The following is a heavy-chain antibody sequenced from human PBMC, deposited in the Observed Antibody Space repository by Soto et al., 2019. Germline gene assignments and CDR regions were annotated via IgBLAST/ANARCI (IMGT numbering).Heavy chain of an antibody. D-gene: IGHD1-26*01. Sequence: GGSLRLSCAASGFTFSSYGMHWVRQAPGKGLEWVAVISFDGSDKYYADSVKGRFTISRDNSKNTLSLQMDSLRADDSAVYYCASRVPHGTYGAPYFQHWGQGTLVTVSS. V-gene: IGHV3-30*03. J-gene: IGHJ1*01. CDR3: ASRVPHGTYGAPYFQH. CDR2: ISFDGSDK. CDR1: GFTFSSYG.